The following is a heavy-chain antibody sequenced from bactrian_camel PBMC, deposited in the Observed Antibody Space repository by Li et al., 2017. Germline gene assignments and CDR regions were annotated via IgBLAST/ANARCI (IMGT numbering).Heavy chain of an antibody. CDR3: AADPRWWQLKANRYHV. J-gene: IGHJ4*01. CDR2: INSDGTT. CDR1: GFPHTTNC. D-gene: IGHD7*01. Sequence: HVQLVESGGGSVQAGGSLRLSCVVTGFPHTTNCMGWFRQAPGTEREGIALINSDGTTYYADSVKGRFTISRDNVGNSVYLQMNNVKPEDTAMYFCAADPRWWQLKANRYHVWGQGTQVTVS. V-gene: IGHV3S53*01.